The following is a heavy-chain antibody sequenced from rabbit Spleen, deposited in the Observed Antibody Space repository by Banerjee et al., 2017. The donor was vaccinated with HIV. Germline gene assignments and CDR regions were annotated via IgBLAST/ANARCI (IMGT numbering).Heavy chain of an antibody. CDR2: IDTGSSGFT. CDR1: GVSFSSSSY. J-gene: IGHJ6*01. D-gene: IGHD1-1*01. Sequence: EQLVESGGGLVQPEGSLTLTCTASGVSFSSSSYMCWVRQAPGKGLEWIACIDTGSSGFTYFATWAKGRFTCSKTSSTTVTLQMTRLTAADTATYFCARDTSSSFSSYGMDLWGQGTLVTVS. V-gene: IGHV1S45*01. CDR3: ARDTSSSFSSYGMDL.